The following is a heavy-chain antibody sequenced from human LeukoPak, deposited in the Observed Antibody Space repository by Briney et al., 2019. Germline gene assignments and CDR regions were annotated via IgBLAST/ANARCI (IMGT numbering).Heavy chain of an antibody. V-gene: IGHV3-33*08. CDR1: GFTFSHYA. CDR2: IWYDGSNK. D-gene: IGHD6-19*01. Sequence: SGGSLRLSCAASGFTFSHYAMSWVRQAPGKGLEWVADIWYDGSNKYYEDSVKGRFTISRDNSKNTLYLQMNSLRAEDTAVYYCARDPGVRWLVGFDYWGQGTLVTVSS. J-gene: IGHJ4*02. CDR3: ARDPGVRWLVGFDY.